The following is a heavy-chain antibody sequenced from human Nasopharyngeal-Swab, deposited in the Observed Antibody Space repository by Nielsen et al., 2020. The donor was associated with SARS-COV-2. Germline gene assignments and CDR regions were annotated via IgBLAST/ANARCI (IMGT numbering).Heavy chain of an antibody. CDR2: IIPIFGTA. V-gene: IGHV1-69*13. D-gene: IGHD1-1*01. J-gene: IGHJ6*02. Sequence: SVKVSCKASGGTFSSYAISWVRQAPGQGLEWMGGIIPIFGTANYAQKFQGRVTITADESTSTAYMELSSLRSEDTAVYYCARVWYSAYYYNYGMDVWGQGTTVTVSS. CDR3: ARVWYSAYYYNYGMDV. CDR1: GGTFSSYA.